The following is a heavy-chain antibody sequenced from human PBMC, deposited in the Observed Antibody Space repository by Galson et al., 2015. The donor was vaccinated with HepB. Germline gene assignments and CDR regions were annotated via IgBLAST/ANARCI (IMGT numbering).Heavy chain of an antibody. CDR3: ARGGCDSGNYCSYFDP. V-gene: IGHV3-30*04. CDR2: ISYDGNNK. J-gene: IGHJ5*02. Sequence: SLRLSCAASGFTYSRYAMNWVRQAPGKGLEWVAVISYDGNNKYYGDTVMGRFTISRDNSKNTLYLQMNSLRSEDTAVYYCARGGCDSGNYCSYFDPWGQGILVTVSS. D-gene: IGHD3-10*01. CDR1: GFTYSRYA.